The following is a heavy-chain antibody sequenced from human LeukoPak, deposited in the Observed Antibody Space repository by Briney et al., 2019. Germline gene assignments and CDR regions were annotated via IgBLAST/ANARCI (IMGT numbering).Heavy chain of an antibody. CDR2: IKQDGSKK. CDR1: GFTLSRFW. V-gene: IGHV3-7*05. J-gene: IGHJ4*02. Sequence: PGGSLRLSCTASGFTLSRFWMTWVRQAPGKGLEWVADIKQDGSKKYYADSVKGRFTISRDNAENSLYLQMNSLRAEDTAVYYCARLRVTGIDYWGQGTLVTVSS. D-gene: IGHD2-21*02. CDR3: ARLRVTGIDY.